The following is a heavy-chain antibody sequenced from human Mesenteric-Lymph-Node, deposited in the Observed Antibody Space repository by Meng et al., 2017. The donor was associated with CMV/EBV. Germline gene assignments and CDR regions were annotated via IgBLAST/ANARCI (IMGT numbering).Heavy chain of an antibody. J-gene: IGHJ4*02. CDR3: TRDRRPWDCSGASCYRDGFDY. CDR1: GYTFTDNN. D-gene: IGHD2-2*02. CDR2: IRPNSDVT. Sequence: ASVKVSCKASGYTFTDNNIHWVRQAPGQGLEWMGWIRPNSDVTNYAQKFQGRVTMTRDTSTSTVYMELSSLRSEDTAVYYCTRDRRPWDCSGASCYRDGFDYWGQGTLVTVSS. V-gene: IGHV1-2*02.